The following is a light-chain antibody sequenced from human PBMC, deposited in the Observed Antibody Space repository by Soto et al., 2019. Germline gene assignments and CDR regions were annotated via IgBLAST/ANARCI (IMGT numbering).Light chain of an antibody. CDR3: GSYTTYRPYV. Sequence: QSALTQPASVSGSPGQSITISCTGTSGDVDAFDYVSWYQQHPGKAPKLIIFEVTNRPSGVSDRFSGSKSGNTASLTISRLQAEDEADYYCGSYTTYRPYVFGTGTKVTVL. CDR2: EVT. J-gene: IGLJ1*01. V-gene: IGLV2-14*01. CDR1: SGDVDAFDY.